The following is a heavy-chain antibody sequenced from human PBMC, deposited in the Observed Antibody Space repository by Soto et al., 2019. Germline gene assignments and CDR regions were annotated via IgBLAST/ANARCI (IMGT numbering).Heavy chain of an antibody. D-gene: IGHD6-13*01. CDR1: GYTFTSYA. Sequence: QVPLVQSGAEVKKPGASVKVSCKASGYTFTSYAMHWVRQAPGQRLEWMGWINAGNGNTKYSQKFQGRVTITRDTSASTAYMELSSLRSGDTAVYYCARPAVAGGAGGYWYFDLWGRGTLVTVSS. CDR3: ARPAVAGGAGGYWYFDL. J-gene: IGHJ2*01. CDR2: INAGNGNT. V-gene: IGHV1-3*01.